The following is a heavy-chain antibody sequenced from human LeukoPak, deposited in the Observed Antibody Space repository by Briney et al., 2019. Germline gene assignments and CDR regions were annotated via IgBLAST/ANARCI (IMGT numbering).Heavy chain of an antibody. D-gene: IGHD5-12*01. J-gene: IGHJ4*02. V-gene: IGHV4-39*01. Sequence: SETLSLTCTVSGGSISSSSYYWGWIRQPPGKGLEWIGSIYYSGSTYYNPSLKSRVTISVDTSKNQFSLKLSSVTAADTAVYYCARGLVATGPGYWGQGTLVTVSS. CDR1: GGSISSSSYY. CDR3: ARGLVATGPGY. CDR2: IYYSGST.